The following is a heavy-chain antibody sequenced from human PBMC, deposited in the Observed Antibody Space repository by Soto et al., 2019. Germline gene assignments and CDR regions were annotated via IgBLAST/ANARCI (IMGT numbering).Heavy chain of an antibody. D-gene: IGHD1-7*01. CDR1: GFTFSSYG. V-gene: IGHV3-33*01. CDR2: IWYDGSNK. CDR3: ARDPSGTTSGPIDY. Sequence: QVQLVESGGGVVQPGRSLRLSCAASGFTFSSYGMHWVRQAPGKGLEWVAVIWYDGSNKYYADSVKGRFTISRDNSKNTLYLQMNSLRAEDTAVYYCARDPSGTTSGPIDYWGQGTLVTVSS. J-gene: IGHJ4*02.